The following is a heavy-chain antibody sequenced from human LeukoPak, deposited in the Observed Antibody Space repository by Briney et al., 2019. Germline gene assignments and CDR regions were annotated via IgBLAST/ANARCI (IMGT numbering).Heavy chain of an antibody. CDR3: AREGTFGDYRASGDH. D-gene: IGHD2-21*02. CDR2: IKQDGSQK. J-gene: IGHJ4*02. CDR1: GFTFSTYW. V-gene: IGHV3-7*03. Sequence: SGGSLRLSCEASGFTFSTYWMKWVRQAPGKGLEWLANIKQDGSQKYYVDSVKGRFIISRDNAKNSLYLQMNSVRAEDTAVYYCAREGTFGDYRASGDHWGQGALVTVSS.